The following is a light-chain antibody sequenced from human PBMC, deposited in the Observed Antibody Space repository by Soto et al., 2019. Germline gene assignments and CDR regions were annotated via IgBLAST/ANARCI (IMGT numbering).Light chain of an antibody. CDR3: QQSNNWPPIT. Sequence: EIVMTKSPAPLSVSPGERATLSCRASQSVSSNLAWYQQKPGQAPRLLIYGASTRATGIPARFSGSGSGTEFTLTISSLQSEDYAVYYCQQSNNWPPITFGQGTRLEIK. J-gene: IGKJ5*01. V-gene: IGKV3-15*01. CDR2: GAS. CDR1: QSVSSN.